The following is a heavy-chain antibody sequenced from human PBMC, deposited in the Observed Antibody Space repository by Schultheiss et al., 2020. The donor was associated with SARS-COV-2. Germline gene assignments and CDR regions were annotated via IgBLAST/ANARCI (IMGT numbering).Heavy chain of an antibody. D-gene: IGHD3-22*01. Sequence: GGSLRLSCAASGFTFSSYSMNWVRQAPGKGLEWVAVISYDGSNKYYADSVKGRFTISRDNSKNTLYLQMNSLRAEDTAVYYCARVPYYYDSSGYIPGYFDLWGRGTLVTVSS. CDR2: ISYDGSNK. CDR3: ARVPYYYDSSGYIPGYFDL. CDR1: GFTFSSYS. V-gene: IGHV3-30*03. J-gene: IGHJ2*01.